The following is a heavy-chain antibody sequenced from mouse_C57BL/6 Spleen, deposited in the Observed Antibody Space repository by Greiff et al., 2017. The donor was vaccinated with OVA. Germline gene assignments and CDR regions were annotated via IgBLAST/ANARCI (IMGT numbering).Heavy chain of an antibody. Sequence: QVQLQQSGAGLVKPGASVKLSCEASGYAFSSYWMNWVKQRPGKGLEWIGRIYPGGGDTNYNDKFKGKATLTADNSSSTAYMQLSSLTSEDSAVYFCARGGCSFAYWGQGTLVTVSA. V-gene: IGHV1-82*01. CDR1: GYAFSSYW. CDR2: IYPGGGDT. J-gene: IGHJ3*01. CDR3: ARGGCSFAY.